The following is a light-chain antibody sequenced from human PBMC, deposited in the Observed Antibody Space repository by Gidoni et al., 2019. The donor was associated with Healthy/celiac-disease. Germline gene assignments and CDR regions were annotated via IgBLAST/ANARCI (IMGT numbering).Light chain of an antibody. V-gene: IGLV2-14*01. CDR1: SSDVGGYNY. Sequence: HSALTQPASVSGSPGQSITIACTGTSSDVGGYNYVSWYQQPPCKAPKLMNYDVSNRPSGVSNRFSGSKSGNTASLTISGLQAEDEADYDCSSYTSSSTLVFGTGTKVTVL. J-gene: IGLJ1*01. CDR3: SSYTSSSTLV. CDR2: DVS.